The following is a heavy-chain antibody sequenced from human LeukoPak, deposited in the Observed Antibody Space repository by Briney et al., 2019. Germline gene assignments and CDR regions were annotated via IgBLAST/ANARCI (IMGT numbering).Heavy chain of an antibody. Sequence: PGGSLRLSCAASGFTFSSYSMNWVRQAPGKGLEWVSYISSSSTIYYADSVEGRFTISRDNAKNSLYLQMNSLRAEDTAVYYCAGDLHSYGYWGQGTLVTVSS. J-gene: IGHJ4*02. CDR3: AGDLHSYGY. CDR1: GFTFSSYS. D-gene: IGHD5-18*01. CDR2: ISSSSTI. V-gene: IGHV3-48*01.